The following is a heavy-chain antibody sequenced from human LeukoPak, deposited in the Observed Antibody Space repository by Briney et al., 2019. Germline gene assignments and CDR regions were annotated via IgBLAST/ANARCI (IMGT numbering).Heavy chain of an antibody. D-gene: IGHD3-22*01. CDR3: ASATSGYYSPYEY. Sequence: PGGSLRLSCAASGFTFSSYWMHWVRQAPGRGLVWVSRIKSDGGTTSYADSVKGRFTISRDNAKNTLYLQVNSLRAEDTAVYYCASATSGYYSPYEYWGQGTLVTVSS. V-gene: IGHV3-74*01. J-gene: IGHJ4*02. CDR2: IKSDGGTT. CDR1: GFTFSSYW.